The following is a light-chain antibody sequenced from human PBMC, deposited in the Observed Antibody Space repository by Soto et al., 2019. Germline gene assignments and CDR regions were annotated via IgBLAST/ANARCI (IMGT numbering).Light chain of an antibody. CDR1: QSVSSN. Sequence: EILSTKCPVTLSVSPGERVTFSCRASQSVSSNLAWYQQQPGQTPRLLIYGASTRATGIPDRFSGSGSGTEFTLTISSLQSEDFADYYCQQYQNGILITFGQGTRLEIK. V-gene: IGKV3-15*01. J-gene: IGKJ5*01. CDR2: GAS. CDR3: QQYQNGILIT.